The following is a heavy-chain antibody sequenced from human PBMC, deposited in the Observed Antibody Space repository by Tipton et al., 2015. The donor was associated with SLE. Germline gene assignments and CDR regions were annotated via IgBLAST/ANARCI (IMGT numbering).Heavy chain of an antibody. CDR3: ARNPPGHYYYNMDV. CDR1: GGSFSGYY. Sequence: TLSLTCAVYGGSFSGYYWSWIRQPPGKGLEWIGYIFYSGSAYYNLSLKSRVTISEDTSKNQFTLKLSSVTAADTAVYYCARNPPGHYYYNMDVWGKGTTVTVSS. V-gene: IGHV4-30-4*01. J-gene: IGHJ6*03. CDR2: IFYSGSA.